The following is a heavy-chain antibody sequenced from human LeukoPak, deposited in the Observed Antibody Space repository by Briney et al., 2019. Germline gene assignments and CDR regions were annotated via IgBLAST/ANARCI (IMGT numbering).Heavy chain of an antibody. CDR2: ISPSGST. D-gene: IGHD3-10*01. J-gene: IGHJ5*02. V-gene: IGHV4-61*02. CDR3: AREGSWFDP. Sequence: SETLSLTCTVSGGSISSGSYYWSWIRQPAGKGLEWIGRISPSGSTNYNPSLKSRATISVDTSKNQFSLNLNSVTAADTAVYYCAREGSWFDPWGQGTLVTVSS. CDR1: GGSISSGSYY.